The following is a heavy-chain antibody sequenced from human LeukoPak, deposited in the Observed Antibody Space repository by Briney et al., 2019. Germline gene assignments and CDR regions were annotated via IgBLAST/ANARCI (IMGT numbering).Heavy chain of an antibody. Sequence: PSETLSLTCDVSGYSISSGYYWGWIRQPPGKGLGWIGSIYHSGSAYYNPSLKSRVTISVDTSKNQFSLKLSSVTAADTAVYYCARDGSSTGWYLYWGQGALVTVSS. CDR3: ARDGSSTGWYLY. J-gene: IGHJ4*02. CDR2: IYHSGSA. CDR1: GYSISSGYY. D-gene: IGHD6-19*01. V-gene: IGHV4-38-2*02.